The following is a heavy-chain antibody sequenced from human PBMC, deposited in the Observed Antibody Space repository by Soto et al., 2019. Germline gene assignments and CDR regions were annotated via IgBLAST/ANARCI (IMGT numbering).Heavy chain of an antibody. CDR3: AKGPRAVRGAFDI. Sequence: HPGGSLRLSCAASGFTFSSYGMHWVRQAPGKGLEWVAVISYDGSNKYYADSVKGRFTISRDNSKNTLYLQMNSLRAEDTAVYYCAKGPRAVRGAFDIWGQGTMVTVSS. CDR1: GFTFSSYG. J-gene: IGHJ3*02. CDR2: ISYDGSNK. V-gene: IGHV3-30*18.